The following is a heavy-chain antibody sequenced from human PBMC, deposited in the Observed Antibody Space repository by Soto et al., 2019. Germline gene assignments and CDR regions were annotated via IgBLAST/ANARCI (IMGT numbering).Heavy chain of an antibody. J-gene: IGHJ5*02. CDR3: ARGQQRGFGWFDP. D-gene: IGHD6-13*01. CDR1: GFTFSSYW. Sequence: QTGGSLRLSGAASGFTFSSYWMSWVRQAPGKGLEWVANIKQDGSEKYYVDSVKGRFTISRDNAKNSLYLQMNSLRAEDTAVYYCARGQQRGFGWFDPWGQGTLVTVSS. V-gene: IGHV3-7*03. CDR2: IKQDGSEK.